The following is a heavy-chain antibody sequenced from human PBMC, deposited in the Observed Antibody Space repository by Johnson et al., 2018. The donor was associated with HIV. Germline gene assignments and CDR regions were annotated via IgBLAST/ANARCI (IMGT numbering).Heavy chain of an antibody. J-gene: IGHJ3*01. D-gene: IGHD3-3*01. CDR3: AKPYYDFGSGSSPPAG. CDR2: IWFDGSNK. V-gene: IGHV3-33*06. Sequence: QVQLVESGGGVVQPGRSLRLSCAASGFTFSTYGMHWVRQAPGKGLEWVAVIWFDGSNKYYADSVKGRFTISRANSKNTLYLQMNSLRAEDTAVCYCAKPYYDFGSGSSPPAGWGQGTMVTVSS. CDR1: GFTFSTYG.